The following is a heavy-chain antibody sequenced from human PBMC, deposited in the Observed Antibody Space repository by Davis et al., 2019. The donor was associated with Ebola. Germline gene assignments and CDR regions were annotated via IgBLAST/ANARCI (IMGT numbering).Heavy chain of an antibody. Sequence: GESLKISCQGSGYSFSNYWIGWVRQMPGKGLEWMGIIYPGDSDTRYSPSFQGQVTISADNSITTAYLQWTSLKASDTAMYYCAITAHYYEGSGYYDWGQGTQVTVSS. CDR1: GYSFSNYW. CDR2: IYPGDSDT. D-gene: IGHD3-22*01. CDR3: AITAHYYEGSGYYD. V-gene: IGHV5-51*01. J-gene: IGHJ4*02.